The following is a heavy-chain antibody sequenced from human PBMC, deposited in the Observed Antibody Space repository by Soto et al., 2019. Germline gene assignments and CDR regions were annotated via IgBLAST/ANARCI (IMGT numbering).Heavy chain of an antibody. CDR1: GYTFTNYW. J-gene: IGHJ6*02. Sequence: GESLKISCKGSGYTFTNYWIGWVRQMPGKGLEWMGIIYPGDSDTKYNPSFQGHVTISADKSITTTYLQWSSLKASDTAIYYCAASIFYYGMDVWGQGTTVTVS. V-gene: IGHV5-51*01. CDR2: IYPGDSDT. CDR3: AASIFYYGMDV.